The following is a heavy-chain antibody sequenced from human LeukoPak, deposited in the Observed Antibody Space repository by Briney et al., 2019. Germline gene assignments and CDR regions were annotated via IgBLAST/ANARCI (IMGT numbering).Heavy chain of an antibody. V-gene: IGHV3-21*01. J-gene: IGHJ6*02. CDR2: ISSSSSYI. CDR1: GFTVSTYE. Sequence: GGSLRLSCAASGFTVSTYEMNWVRQAPGKGLEWVSSISSSSSYIYYADSVKGRFTISRDNAKNSLYLQMNSLRAEDTAVYYCARDKGYYYYGMDVWGQGTTVTVSS. CDR3: ARDKGYYYYGMDV.